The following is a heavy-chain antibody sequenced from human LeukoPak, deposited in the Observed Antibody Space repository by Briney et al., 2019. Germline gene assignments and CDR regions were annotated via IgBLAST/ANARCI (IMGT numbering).Heavy chain of an antibody. D-gene: IGHD3-22*01. Sequence: GGSLRLSCAASGFTFSSYWMSWVRQAPGKGLEWVAKIKQDGSEKYYVDSVKGRFTISRDNAKNSLYLQMNSLRVEDTAVCYCARLFYYDSSGVYGMDVWGQGTTVTVSS. V-gene: IGHV3-7*01. J-gene: IGHJ6*02. CDR3: ARLFYYDSSGVYGMDV. CDR1: GFTFSSYW. CDR2: IKQDGSEK.